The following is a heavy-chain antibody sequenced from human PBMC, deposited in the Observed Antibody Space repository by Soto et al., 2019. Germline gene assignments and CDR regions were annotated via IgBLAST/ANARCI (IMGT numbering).Heavy chain of an antibody. Sequence: PGESLKISCKGSGYTFTSYWIAWVRQMPGKGLEWMGIIYPDDSNTRYSPSFQGRVTISRDNAKSTLYLQMNSLRAEDTAVYYCAKDVSYGGKRTYYFDYWGQGTLVTVSS. CDR1: GYTFTSYW. CDR2: IYPDDSNT. J-gene: IGHJ4*02. CDR3: AKDVSYGGKRTYYFDY. D-gene: IGHD4-17*01. V-gene: IGHV5-51*01.